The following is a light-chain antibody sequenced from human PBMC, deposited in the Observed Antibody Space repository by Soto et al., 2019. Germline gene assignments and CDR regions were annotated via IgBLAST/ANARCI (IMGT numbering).Light chain of an antibody. CDR2: EGS. Sequence: QSALTQPASMSGSPGQSITISCTGTSSDVGNYNLVSWYQQHPGKAPKVMIYEGSKRPSGVSDRFSGSKSGNTASLTISGLQAEDEADYYCCSYAGSSTLVFGGGTKLPS. J-gene: IGLJ3*02. CDR1: SSDVGNYNL. V-gene: IGLV2-23*01. CDR3: CSYAGSSTLV.